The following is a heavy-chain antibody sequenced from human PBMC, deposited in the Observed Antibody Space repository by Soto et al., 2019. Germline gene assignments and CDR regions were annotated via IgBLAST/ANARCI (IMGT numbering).Heavy chain of an antibody. V-gene: IGHV3-30-3*01. Sequence: GGSLRLSCAASGFTFSSYAMHWVRQAPGKGLEWVAVISYDGSNKYYADSVKGRFTISRDNSKNTLYLQMNSLRAEDTAVDYCATYYGDYGYYFYYGRDVWGQGTTVTVSS. D-gene: IGHD4-17*01. CDR3: ATYYGDYGYYFYYGRDV. CDR2: ISYDGSNK. J-gene: IGHJ6*02. CDR1: GFTFSSYA.